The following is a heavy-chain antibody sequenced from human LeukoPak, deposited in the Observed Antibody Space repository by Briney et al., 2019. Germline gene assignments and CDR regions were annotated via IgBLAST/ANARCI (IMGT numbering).Heavy chain of an antibody. V-gene: IGHV3-53*01. Sequence: GGSLRLSCAASGFTVSSNYMSWVRQAPGKGLEWVSVIYSGYDTTYYADSVKGRFTISRDNSKNTLYLQMNSLRAEDTAVYYCAKDISGWYGSFAFDIWGQGTMVTVSS. J-gene: IGHJ3*02. CDR1: GFTVSSNY. CDR3: AKDISGWYGSFAFDI. CDR2: IYSGYDTT. D-gene: IGHD6-19*01.